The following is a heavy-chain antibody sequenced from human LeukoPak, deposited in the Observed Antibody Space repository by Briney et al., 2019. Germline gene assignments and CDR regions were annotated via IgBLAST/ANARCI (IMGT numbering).Heavy chain of an antibody. V-gene: IGHV4-59*01. Sequence: SETLCLTCTVSGGSISTYSMSWIRQPPGKGLEWIGYIYYSGSTNYNPSLKSRFTISLDTSKNQFSLKRSSVTAADTAVYYCARGSDSSSSDWYFDLWGRGTLVTVS. CDR3: ARGSDSSSSDWYFDL. CDR2: IYYSGST. CDR1: GGSISTYS. D-gene: IGHD6-6*01. J-gene: IGHJ2*01.